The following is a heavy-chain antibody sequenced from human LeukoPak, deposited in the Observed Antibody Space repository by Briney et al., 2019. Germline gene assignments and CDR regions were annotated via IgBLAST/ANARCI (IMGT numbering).Heavy chain of an antibody. CDR3: AKDGRRGWTSDYYDSSGPYYFDY. D-gene: IGHD3-22*01. Sequence: GGSLRLSCAASGFTFDDYAMHWVRQAPGKGLEWVSLISWDGGSTYYADSVKGRFTISRDNSKNSLYLQMNSLRAEDTALYYCAKDGRRGWTSDYYDSSGPYYFDYWGQGTLVTVSS. CDR2: ISWDGGST. J-gene: IGHJ4*02. CDR1: GFTFDDYA. V-gene: IGHV3-43D*03.